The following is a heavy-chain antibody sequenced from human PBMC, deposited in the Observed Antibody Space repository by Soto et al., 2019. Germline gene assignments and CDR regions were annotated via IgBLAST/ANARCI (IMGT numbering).Heavy chain of an antibody. CDR1: GDSITSGTYY. D-gene: IGHD5-12*01. V-gene: IGHV4-39*01. CDR2: IYYNGNT. CDR3: ARSYSSWEWLRLGYFDY. J-gene: IGHJ4*02. Sequence: QVQLQQSGPRLVKPSETLSLTCTVSGDSITSGTYYWAWIRQPPGKGLEWIARIYYNGNTVYNPSLSSRVTISADTAKNQFSLNLTSVTAADTAVYYCARSYSSWEWLRLGYFDYWGLGSLVAVSS.